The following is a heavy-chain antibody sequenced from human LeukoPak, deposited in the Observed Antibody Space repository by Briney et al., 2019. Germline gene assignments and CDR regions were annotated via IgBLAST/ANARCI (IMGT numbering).Heavy chain of an antibody. J-gene: IGHJ4*02. CDR3: ARSRGYSYGYKDY. V-gene: IGHV1-69*04. CDR1: GGTFSSYA. Sequence: ASVKVSCKASGGTFSSYAISWVRQAPGQGLEWMGRIIPILGIANYAQKFQGRVTITADKSTTTAYMELNSLTSEDTAVYYCARSRGYSYGYKDYWGQGTLVTVSS. CDR2: IIPILGIA. D-gene: IGHD5-18*01.